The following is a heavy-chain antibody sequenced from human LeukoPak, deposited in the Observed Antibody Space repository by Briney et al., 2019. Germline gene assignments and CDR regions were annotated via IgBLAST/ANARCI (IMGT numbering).Heavy chain of an antibody. V-gene: IGHV3-21*04. CDR3: AKEYYDRSGYYFAYFQH. D-gene: IGHD3-22*01. CDR1: GFTFSNFS. J-gene: IGHJ1*01. Sequence: GGSLRLSCAASGFTFSNFSMNWVRQAPGKGLEWVSSISTAGTYIYYADSVRGRFTISRDNAKNSLYLQMNSLRAEDTAVYYCAKEYYDRSGYYFAYFQHWGQGTLVTVSS. CDR2: ISTAGTYI.